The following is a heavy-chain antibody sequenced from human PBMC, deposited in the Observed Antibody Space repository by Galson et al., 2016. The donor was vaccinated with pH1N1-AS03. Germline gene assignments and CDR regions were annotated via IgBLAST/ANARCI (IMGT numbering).Heavy chain of an antibody. D-gene: IGHD3-10*01. CDR3: ARRRNPLGFHHYYYMDV. V-gene: IGHV3-33*01. Sequence: SLRLSCAASGFTFSSHGMHWVRQTPGKGLEWVAVIWHDGSEKYYADSVKGRFTISRDNSKNTLYLQMNSLRAEDTAVYYCARRRNPLGFHHYYYMDVWGKGTTVTVSS. CDR1: GFTFSSHG. CDR2: IWHDGSEK. J-gene: IGHJ6*03.